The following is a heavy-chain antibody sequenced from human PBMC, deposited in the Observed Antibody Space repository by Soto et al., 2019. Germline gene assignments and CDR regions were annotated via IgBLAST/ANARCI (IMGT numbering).Heavy chain of an antibody. J-gene: IGHJ6*03. Sequence: SVKVSCKASGYTFNNYYFHWVRQAPGQGLEWMGIIIPSLGLANYAQKFQGRVTITADKSTSTAYMELSSLRSEDTAVYYRASTSTKDIVVVPAAIGYYYYYMDVWGKGTTVTVSS. CDR3: ASTSTKDIVVVPAAIGYYYYYMDV. V-gene: IGHV1-69*02. CDR2: IIPSLGLA. CDR1: GYTFNNYY. D-gene: IGHD2-2*02.